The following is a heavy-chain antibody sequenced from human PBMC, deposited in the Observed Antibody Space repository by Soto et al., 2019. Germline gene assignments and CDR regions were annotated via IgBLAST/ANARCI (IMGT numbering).Heavy chain of an antibody. CDR3: AGTREIPYYHGMDV. Sequence: ASVKVSCKAPGGTLSSYAINWVRQAPGQGLEWMGGIIPIFGSANYAPKFQGRVTISADESTSTAYMEVSSLRSEDTAVYYCAGTREIPYYHGMDVWGQGTTVTVS. D-gene: IGHD2-2*02. CDR2: IIPIFGSA. CDR1: GGTLSSYA. J-gene: IGHJ6*02. V-gene: IGHV1-69*13.